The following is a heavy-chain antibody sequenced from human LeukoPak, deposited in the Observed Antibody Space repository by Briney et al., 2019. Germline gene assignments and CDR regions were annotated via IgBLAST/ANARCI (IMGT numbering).Heavy chain of an antibody. V-gene: IGHV4-59*12. D-gene: IGHD3-3*01. J-gene: IGHJ4*02. CDR3: ARETHKDVLRFLEWLTGLFDY. CDR2: IYYSGST. Sequence: SETLSLTCTVSGGSISSYYWSWIRQPPGKVLEWIGYIYYSGSTNYNPSLKSRVTISVDTSKNQFSLKLSSVTAADTAVYYCARETHKDVLRFLEWLTGLFDYWGQGTLVTVSS. CDR1: GGSISSYY.